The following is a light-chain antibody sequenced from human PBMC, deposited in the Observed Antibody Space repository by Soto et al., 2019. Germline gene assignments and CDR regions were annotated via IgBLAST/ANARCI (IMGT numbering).Light chain of an antibody. J-gene: IGKJ4*01. V-gene: IGKV3-20*01. CDR1: QSVSSSY. CDR3: QHYGSSPT. CDR2: GAS. Sequence: EIVLTQSPGTLSLSPGERATLSCRASQSVSSSYLAWYQQKPGQAPRLLIYGASSRATDIPDRFSGSGSGTDFTITISRLEPEEFAVYYCQHYGSSPTFGGGTKVEIK.